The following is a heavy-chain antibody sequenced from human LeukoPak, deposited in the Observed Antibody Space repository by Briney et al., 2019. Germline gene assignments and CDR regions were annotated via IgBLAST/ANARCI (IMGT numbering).Heavy chain of an antibody. V-gene: IGHV3-23*01. D-gene: IGHD6-19*01. J-gene: IGHJ4*02. CDR2: ISVDGGGT. Sequence: PGGALRLSWAASGFTFSMYAMSWVRQAPGKGLEWVSVISVDGGGTYYADSVKGRFTISRTNSKSTLYLQMNSLRAEDTAVYYCAKDSVGVAGPDYWGQGSLVTVSS. CDR1: GFTFSMYA. CDR3: AKDSVGVAGPDY.